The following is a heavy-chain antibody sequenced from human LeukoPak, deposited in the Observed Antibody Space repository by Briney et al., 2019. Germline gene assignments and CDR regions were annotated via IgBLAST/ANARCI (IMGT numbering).Heavy chain of an antibody. CDR2: IYSSGST. V-gene: IGHV4-59*01. CDR1: GGSISYYY. Sequence: SETLSLTCTVSGGSISYYYWSWIRQAPGTGLELIGYIYSSGSTNYNPSLKSRVTTSVDTPKSQFSLMLTSVTAADTAVYYCARFQAAATYFDCWGQGTLVTVSS. J-gene: IGHJ4*02. CDR3: ARFQAAATYFDC. D-gene: IGHD6-13*01.